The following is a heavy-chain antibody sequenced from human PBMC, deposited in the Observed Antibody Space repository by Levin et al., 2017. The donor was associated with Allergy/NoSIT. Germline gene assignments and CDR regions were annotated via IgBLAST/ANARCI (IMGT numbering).Heavy chain of an antibody. D-gene: IGHD2-2*03. Sequence: GGSLRLSCAASGFTFSDYYMSWIRQAPGKGLEWVSYISSSGSTIYYADSVKGRFTISRDNAKNSLYLQMNSLRAEDTAVYYCARDRSPWIPDAFDIWGQGTMVTVSS. V-gene: IGHV3-11*01. CDR1: GFTFSDYY. J-gene: IGHJ3*02. CDR2: ISSSGSTI. CDR3: ARDRSPWIPDAFDI.